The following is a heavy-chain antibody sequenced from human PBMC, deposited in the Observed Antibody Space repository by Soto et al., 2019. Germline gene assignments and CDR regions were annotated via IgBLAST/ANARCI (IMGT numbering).Heavy chain of an antibody. D-gene: IGHD1-26*01. CDR2: IYYSGST. CDR3: ARAPIVGATPSEWYYYYGMDV. J-gene: IGHJ6*02. V-gene: IGHV4-30-4*01. Sequence: QVQLQESGPGLVKPSQTLPLTCTVSGGSISSGDYYWSWIRQPPGKGLEWIGYIYYSGSTYYNPSLTPRITIPLHPTNSQFSLHLSSFTAADTAVYYCARAPIVGATPSEWYYYYGMDVWGQGTTVTVSS. CDR1: GGSISSGDYY.